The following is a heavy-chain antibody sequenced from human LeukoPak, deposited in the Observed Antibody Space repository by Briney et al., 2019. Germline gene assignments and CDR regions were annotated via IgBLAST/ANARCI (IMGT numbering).Heavy chain of an antibody. D-gene: IGHD3-10*01. V-gene: IGHV1-69*05. CDR1: GGTFSSYA. CDR3: GTRYYGSGADY. Sequence: SVKVSCKASGGTFSSYAISWVRQAPGQGLEGMGRIIPIFGTAIYAQKFQGRVTITTDESTSTAKMELSSLRSEDTAVYYCGTRYYGSGADYWGQGTLVTVSS. CDR2: IIPIFGTA. J-gene: IGHJ4*02.